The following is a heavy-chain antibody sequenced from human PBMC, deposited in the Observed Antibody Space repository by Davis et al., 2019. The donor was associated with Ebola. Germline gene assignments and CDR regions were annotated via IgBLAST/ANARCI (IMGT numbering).Heavy chain of an antibody. CDR3: ARDQGIAVAFDS. V-gene: IGHV3-21*01. J-gene: IGHJ4*02. CDR1: GFIFSSFW. Sequence: PGGSLRLSCATSGFIFSSFWMSWVRQAPGKGLEWVSSISSSTSYIYYADSVKGRFTISRDNAKNSLYLQMNILRAEDTAVYYCARDQGIAVAFDSWGQGTLVTVSS. D-gene: IGHD6-19*01. CDR2: ISSSTSYI.